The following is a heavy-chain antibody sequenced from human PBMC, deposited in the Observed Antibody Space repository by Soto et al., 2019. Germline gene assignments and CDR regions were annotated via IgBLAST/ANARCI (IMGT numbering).Heavy chain of an antibody. CDR3: ARLAAPRIAALNYYYYYMDV. CDR2: IKQDGSEK. Sequence: GGSLRLSCAASGFTFSSYWMSWVRQAPGKGLEWLANIKQDGSEKYYVDFVKGRFTISADKSISTAYLQWSSLKASDTAMYYCARLAAPRIAALNYYYYYMDVWGKGTTVTVSS. D-gene: IGHD6-13*01. CDR1: GFTFSSYW. J-gene: IGHJ6*03. V-gene: IGHV3-7*03.